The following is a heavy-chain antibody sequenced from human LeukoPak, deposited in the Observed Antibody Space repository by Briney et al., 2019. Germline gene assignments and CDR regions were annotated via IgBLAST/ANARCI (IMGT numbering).Heavy chain of an antibody. D-gene: IGHD4/OR15-4a*01. CDR1: GFTFNDYA. CDR2: ISGDGDST. Sequence: GGSLRLSCAASGFTFNDYAMHWVRQAPGKGLEWVSRISGDGDSTYYADSVKGRFTISRDNNKNSLYLPMNSLRTEDTALYYCAKGGQTIYYYPMQLWRQGPTVTVPS. J-gene: IGHJ6*02. V-gene: IGHV3-43*02. CDR3: AKGGQTIYYYPMQL.